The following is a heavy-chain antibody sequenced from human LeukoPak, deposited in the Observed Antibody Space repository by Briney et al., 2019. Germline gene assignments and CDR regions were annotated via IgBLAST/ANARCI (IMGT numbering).Heavy chain of an antibody. CDR1: GGSSSGYY. V-gene: IGHV4-34*01. D-gene: IGHD3-10*01. J-gene: IGHJ4*02. CDR3: ARTRYYYNSRSYGAPYYFDY. Sequence: SETLSLTCAVYGGSSSGYYWSWIRQPPGKGLEWIGSIYYSGSTYYNPSLKSRVTISVDTSKNQFSLKLSSVTAADTAVYYCARTRYYYNSRSYGAPYYFDYWGQGTLVTVSS. CDR2: IYYSGST.